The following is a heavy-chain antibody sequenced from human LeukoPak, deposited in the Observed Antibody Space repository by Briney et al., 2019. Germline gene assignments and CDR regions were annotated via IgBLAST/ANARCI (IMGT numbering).Heavy chain of an antibody. D-gene: IGHD4-23*01. J-gene: IGHJ6*02. V-gene: IGHV1-69*13. CDR2: IIPIFGTA. Sequence: SVKVSCKASGATFSSYAISWVRQAPGQGLEWMGGIIPIFGTANYAQKFQGRVTITADESTSTAYMELSSLRSEDTAVYYCARWVPGAARWASDYYYGMDVWGQGTTVTVSS. CDR1: GATFSSYA. CDR3: ARWVPGAARWASDYYYGMDV.